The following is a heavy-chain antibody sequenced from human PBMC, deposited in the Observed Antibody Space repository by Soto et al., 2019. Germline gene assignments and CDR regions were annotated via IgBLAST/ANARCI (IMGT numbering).Heavy chain of an antibody. CDR1: GGSIISYY. CDR2: IYYSGST. CDR3: ARRWGTYFDF. D-gene: IGHD7-27*01. V-gene: IGHV4-59*01. J-gene: IGHJ4*02. Sequence: QVQLQESGPGLVKPSETLSLTCTVSGGSIISYYWSWIRQPPGKGLEWIGYIYYSGSTDYDPSLKSRVTISVDTSKNQFSLKLSSVTAADTAVYYCARRWGTYFDFWGQGTLVTVSS.